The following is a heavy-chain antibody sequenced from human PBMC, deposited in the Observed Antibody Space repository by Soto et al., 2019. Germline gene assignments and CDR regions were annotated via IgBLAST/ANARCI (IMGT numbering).Heavy chain of an antibody. CDR3: VSRIPAWVFDY. CDR2: MYPGGDI. CDR1: CFAVTTNY. Sequence: WGSLRLSCLASCFAVTTNYIVFVRHSPGRWLEWVSVMYPGGDIHYADSVKGRFTISRNPPENTLSLQLNSLTAEDTAVYFCVSRIPAWVFDYWGQGTLVTVSS. D-gene: IGHD7-27*01. J-gene: IGHJ4*01. V-gene: IGHV3-53*01.